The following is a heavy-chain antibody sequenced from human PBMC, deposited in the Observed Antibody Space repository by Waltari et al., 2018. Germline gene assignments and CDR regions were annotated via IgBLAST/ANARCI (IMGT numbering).Heavy chain of an antibody. CDR2: INSDGSKI. CDR1: GFSFSSYS. D-gene: IGHD4-17*01. CDR3: ARDPSFGDFEAYFDY. Sequence: EVQLAESGGGLVQPGGSLRLSCAVSGFSFSSYSMYWVRQSPGQGLAWVSQINSDGSKIDYADSVKGRFTISRDNTKNTLYLEMNSLRAEDTAVYYCARDPSFGDFEAYFDYWGQGTLVTVSS. J-gene: IGHJ4*02. V-gene: IGHV3-74*01.